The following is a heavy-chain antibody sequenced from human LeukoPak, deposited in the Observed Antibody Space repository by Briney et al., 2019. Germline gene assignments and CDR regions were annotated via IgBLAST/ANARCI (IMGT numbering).Heavy chain of an antibody. D-gene: IGHD3-10*01. Sequence: GASVKVSCKASGYTFTSYYMHWVRQAPGQGLEWMGIINPSGGSTSYAQKLQGRVTMTTDTSTSTAYMELRSLRSDDTAVYYCARAPLYGSGSPYALGVGENWFDPWGQGTLVTVSS. CDR3: ARAPLYGSGSPYALGVGENWFDP. V-gene: IGHV1-46*01. CDR1: GYTFTSYY. CDR2: INPSGGST. J-gene: IGHJ5*02.